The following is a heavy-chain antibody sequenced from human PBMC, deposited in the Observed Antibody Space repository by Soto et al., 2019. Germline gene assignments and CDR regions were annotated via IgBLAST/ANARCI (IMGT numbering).Heavy chain of an antibody. D-gene: IGHD1-1*01. V-gene: IGHV4-59*02. CDR3: ARESNEAFDI. CDR2: LSNSGST. J-gene: IGHJ3*02. Sequence: LSLTCSVCGDSVTSYYWSWIRQPPGKGLGWITYLSNSGSTNYNPSLKSRVTISVDTSKNQFSLKVTSVTAADTAVYYCARESNEAFDIWGQGTLVTVSS. CDR1: GDSVTSYY.